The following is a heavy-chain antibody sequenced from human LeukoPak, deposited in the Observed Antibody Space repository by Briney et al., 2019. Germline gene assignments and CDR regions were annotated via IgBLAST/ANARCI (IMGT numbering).Heavy chain of an antibody. Sequence: GGSLRLSCAASGFTFSDYYMSWIRQAPGKGLEWVSYISSSGSTIYYADSVKGRFTISRDDPHNTLYLQMNSLRAEDTAVYYCAKDKGGMVRGVIIKDVWGKGTTVTISS. J-gene: IGHJ6*04. V-gene: IGHV3-11*01. CDR1: GFTFSDYY. CDR2: ISSSGSTI. CDR3: AKDKGGMVRGVIIKDV. D-gene: IGHD3-10*01.